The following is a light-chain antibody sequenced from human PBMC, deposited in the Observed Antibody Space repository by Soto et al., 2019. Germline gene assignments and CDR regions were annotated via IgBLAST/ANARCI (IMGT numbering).Light chain of an antibody. V-gene: IGLV2-11*01. J-gene: IGLJ2*01. CDR3: CSYAGRYTSV. Sequence: QSALTQPRSVSGSPGQSVTISCTGTSSDVGTYNYVSWYQQHPGKAPKLMIYDVSQRPSGVPDRFSGSKSGNTASLTIAGLPDEDEYDYYCCSYAGRYTSVFGGGTKVTVL. CDR1: SSDVGTYNY. CDR2: DVS.